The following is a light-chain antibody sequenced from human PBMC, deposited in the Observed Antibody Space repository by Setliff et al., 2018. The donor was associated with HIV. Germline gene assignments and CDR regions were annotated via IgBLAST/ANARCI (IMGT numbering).Light chain of an antibody. CDR2: AVN. CDR1: SSDVGVNNF. V-gene: IGLV2-14*03. J-gene: IGLJ1*01. CDR3: SSFTSSGIYV. Sequence: QSVLTQPASVSGSPGQSVTISRTGSSSDVGVNNFVSWYQQHPGKAPKVVIYAVNTRPSGVSNRFSGSKSGNTASLTISGLQTEDEADYYCSSFTSSGIYVFATGTKVTVL.